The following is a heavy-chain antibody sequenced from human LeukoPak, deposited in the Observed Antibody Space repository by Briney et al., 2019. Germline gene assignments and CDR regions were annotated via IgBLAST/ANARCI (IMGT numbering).Heavy chain of an antibody. V-gene: IGHV4-39*07. CDR3: AKNTACTH. CDR1: DDSISDLNQD. CDR2: ASYIGGT. D-gene: IGHD4-17*01. Sequence: SETLSLTCTVTDDSISDLNQDWTWIRQPPGKGLEWIATASYIGGTLSNPSLKSRVTISIDTSKKQFSLNLSSVTAADTAVYFCAKNTACTHWGQGTLVTVSS. J-gene: IGHJ4*02.